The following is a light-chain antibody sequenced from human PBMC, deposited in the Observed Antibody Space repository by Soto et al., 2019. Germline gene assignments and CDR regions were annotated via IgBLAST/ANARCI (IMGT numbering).Light chain of an antibody. V-gene: IGKV1-5*03. CDR2: KAS. Sequence: DIQMTQSPSALSGSVGDRFTITCRASQTISSWLAWYQQKPGKAPKLLIYKASSLESGVPSRFSGSGSGTEFTLTISSLHPDDFATYYCQHYDSYSGTFGQGTKVDIK. CDR1: QTISSW. J-gene: IGKJ1*01. CDR3: QHYDSYSGT.